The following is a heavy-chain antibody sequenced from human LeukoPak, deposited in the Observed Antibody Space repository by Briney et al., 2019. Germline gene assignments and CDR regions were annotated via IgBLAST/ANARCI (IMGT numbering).Heavy chain of an antibody. D-gene: IGHD3-10*01. CDR2: ISGSGGST. Sequence: GGSLRLSSAASGFTFSSYAMSWVRQAPGKGLEWVSAISGSGGSTYYADSVKGRFTISRDNSKNTLYLQMNSLRAEDTAVYYCAKDLGGSGGALDYWGQGTLVTVSS. CDR3: AKDLGGSGGALDY. J-gene: IGHJ4*02. CDR1: GFTFSSYA. V-gene: IGHV3-23*01.